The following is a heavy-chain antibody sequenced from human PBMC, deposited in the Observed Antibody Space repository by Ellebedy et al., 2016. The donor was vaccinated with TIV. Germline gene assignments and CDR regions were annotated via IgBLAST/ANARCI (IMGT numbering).Heavy chain of an antibody. CDR3: ARINWNGFDP. Sequence: GGSLRLXXAASGFTFSSYWMSWVRQAPGKGLEWVANIKQDGSEEYYVDSLKGRFTISRDNAKNSLFLQMNSLRAEDTAVYYCARINWNGFDPWGQGTLVTVSS. CDR2: IKQDGSEE. V-gene: IGHV3-7*01. J-gene: IGHJ5*02. CDR1: GFTFSSYW. D-gene: IGHD1-1*01.